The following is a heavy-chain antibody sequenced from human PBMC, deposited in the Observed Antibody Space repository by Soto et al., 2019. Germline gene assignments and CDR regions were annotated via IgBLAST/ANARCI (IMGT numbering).Heavy chain of an antibody. J-gene: IGHJ1*01. CDR3: ARVEAPYGESLH. D-gene: IGHD3-10*01. CDR1: GYTFSSYT. CDR2: ISPDDGNT. V-gene: IGHV1-18*01. Sequence: ASVKVSCKTSGYTFSSYTIAWVRQAPGQGLEWLGWISPDDGNTEYEQKFQGRVTMTADTLTNNAYMELRSLKYDDTADYYCARVEAPYGESLHWGQGTPVTV.